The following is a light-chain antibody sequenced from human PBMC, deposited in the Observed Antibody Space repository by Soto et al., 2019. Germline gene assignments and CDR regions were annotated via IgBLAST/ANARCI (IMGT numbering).Light chain of an antibody. CDR2: RAS. J-gene: IGKJ1*01. CDR1: QNIYYN. V-gene: IGKV3-15*01. CDR3: LQYHNLWA. Sequence: IVMTQSPATLSVSPGESATLSCRASQNIYYNVAWYQHRPGQAPRLLIYRASTRATGVPARFSGSGSGTEFTLTILSLQSEDFTVYSCLQYHNLWAFVQGTKVEI.